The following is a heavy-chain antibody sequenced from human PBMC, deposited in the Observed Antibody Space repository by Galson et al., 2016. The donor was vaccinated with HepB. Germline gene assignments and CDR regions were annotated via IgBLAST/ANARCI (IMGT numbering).Heavy chain of an antibody. CDR1: GGSISSSSYY. D-gene: IGHD6-19*01. J-gene: IGHJ6*02. CDR3: ARDDSGGWYGFHYGMDV. V-gene: IGHV4-61*01. Sequence: ATLSLSCTVSGGSISSSSYYWGWLRPPPGKGLEWIGYIYYSGRTNYNPYLQSRVTISVDTSKNQFSLKLISVTAADTAVYYCARDDSGGWYGFHYGMDVWGQGTTVTVSS. CDR2: IYYSGRT.